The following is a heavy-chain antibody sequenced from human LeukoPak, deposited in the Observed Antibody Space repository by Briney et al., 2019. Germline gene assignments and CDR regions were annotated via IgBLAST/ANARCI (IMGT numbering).Heavy chain of an antibody. D-gene: IGHD3-16*01. CDR1: GMNNYW. CDR3: ATDLNWVSH. J-gene: IGHJ4*02. Sequence: GESLRLSCIGSGMNNYWMTWVRQPPGKGLQSLANINKDGSEKYYLDSVKGRITISRDSMKNSVFLEINSLRADDTGIYNCATDLNWVSHWGQGTLVTVSS. V-gene: IGHV3-7*01. CDR2: INKDGSEK.